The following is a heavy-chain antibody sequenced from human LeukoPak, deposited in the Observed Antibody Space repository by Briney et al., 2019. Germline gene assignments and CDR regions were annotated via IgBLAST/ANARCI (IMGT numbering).Heavy chain of an antibody. J-gene: IGHJ4*02. Sequence: SETLSLTCAVYGGSFSGYYWSWIRQPPGKGLEWIGEINHSGSTNYNPSLKSRVTISVDTSKNQFSLKLSSVTAADTAVYYCARGQRNGYNFFDYWGQGTLVTVSS. CDR1: GGSFSGYY. CDR3: ARGQRNGYNFFDY. CDR2: INHSGST. D-gene: IGHD5-12*01. V-gene: IGHV4-34*01.